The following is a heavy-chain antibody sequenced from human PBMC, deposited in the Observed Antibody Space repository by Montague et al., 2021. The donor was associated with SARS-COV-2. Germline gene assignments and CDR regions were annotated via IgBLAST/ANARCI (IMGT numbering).Heavy chain of an antibody. CDR2: ISYDGSNK. D-gene: IGHD3-16*02. CDR3: ARDNYDYVWGSYRYIY. V-gene: IGHV3-30*04. Sequence: SLRLSCAASGFTFSSYAMYWVRQAPGKGLEWVAVISYDGSNKYYADSVKGRFTISRDNSKNTLYLQMNSLRAEDTAVYYCARDNYDYVWGSYRYIYWGQGTLVTVSS. J-gene: IGHJ4*02. CDR1: GFTFSSYA.